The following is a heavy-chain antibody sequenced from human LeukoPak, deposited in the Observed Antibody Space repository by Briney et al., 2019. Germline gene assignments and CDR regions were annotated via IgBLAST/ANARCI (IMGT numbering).Heavy chain of an antibody. Sequence: GGSLRLSCAASGFTFSSYGMSWVRQAPGKGLEWVSSISSSSSYIYYADSVKGRFTISRDNAKNSLYLQMNSLRAEDTAVYYCARDRAYYDSSWFDPWGQGTLVTVSS. J-gene: IGHJ5*02. CDR3: ARDRAYYDSSWFDP. V-gene: IGHV3-21*01. D-gene: IGHD3-22*01. CDR2: ISSSSSYI. CDR1: GFTFSSYG.